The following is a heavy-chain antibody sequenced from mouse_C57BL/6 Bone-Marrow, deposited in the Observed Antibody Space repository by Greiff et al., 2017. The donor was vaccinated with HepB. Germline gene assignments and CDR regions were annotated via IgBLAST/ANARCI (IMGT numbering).Heavy chain of an antibody. Sequence: EVQLQQSGPELVKPGASVKISCKASGYTFTDYYMNWVKQSHGKSLEWIGDINPNYGGTSYNQKFKGKATLTVDKSSSTAYMELRSLTSEDSAVYYCARSYTAEQIGDYWGQGTTLTVSS. CDR2: INPNYGGT. J-gene: IGHJ2*01. V-gene: IGHV1-26*01. CDR3: ARSYTAEQIGDY. CDR1: GYTFTDYY.